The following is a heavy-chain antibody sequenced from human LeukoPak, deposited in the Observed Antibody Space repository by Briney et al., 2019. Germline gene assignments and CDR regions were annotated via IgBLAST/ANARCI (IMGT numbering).Heavy chain of an antibody. V-gene: IGHV1-18*01. D-gene: IGHD1-26*01. CDR3: ARDHLYSGSYLAC. Sequence: ASVKVSCKASGYTFTSYYMHWVRQAPGQGLEWMGWISAYNGNTNYAQKFQGRVTMTTDTSTSTAYMELRSLRSDDTAVYYCARDHLYSGSYLACWGQGTLVTVSS. J-gene: IGHJ4*03. CDR2: ISAYNGNT. CDR1: GYTFTSYY.